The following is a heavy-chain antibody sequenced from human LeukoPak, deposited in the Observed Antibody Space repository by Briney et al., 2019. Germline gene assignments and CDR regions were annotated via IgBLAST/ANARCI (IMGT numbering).Heavy chain of an antibody. CDR1: GFTFSSDA. CDR2: ISDSGGST. V-gene: IGHV3-23*01. CDR3: AKRMGDY. Sequence: QPGGSLRLSCEASGFTFSSDAMSWVRQAPGKGLEWVSSISDSGGSTFYADSVKGRFTISRDNSKNTLYLQMNSLRAEDTAIYFCAKRMGDYWGQGTLVTVSS. D-gene: IGHD2-8*01. J-gene: IGHJ4*02.